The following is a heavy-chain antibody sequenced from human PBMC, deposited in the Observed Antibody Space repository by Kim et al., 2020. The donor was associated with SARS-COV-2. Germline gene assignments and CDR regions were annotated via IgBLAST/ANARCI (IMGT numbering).Heavy chain of an antibody. D-gene: IGHD2-2*01. Sequence: ASVKVSCKASGYTFTSYYMHWVRQAPGQGLEWMGIINPSGGSTSYAQKFQGRVTMTRDTSTSTVCMELSSLRSEDTAVYYCARDLPSPSTVWSPGGSDYWGQGTLVTVSS. CDR1: GYTFTSYY. CDR3: ARDLPSPSTVWSPGGSDY. V-gene: IGHV1-46*01. J-gene: IGHJ4*02. CDR2: INPSGGST.